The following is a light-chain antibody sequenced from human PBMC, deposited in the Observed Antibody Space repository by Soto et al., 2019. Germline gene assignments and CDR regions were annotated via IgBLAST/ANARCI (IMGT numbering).Light chain of an antibody. CDR1: SSNVGSYKL. J-gene: IGLJ1*01. CDR3: CSSGGSPTYV. CDR2: EVN. Sequence: QSALTQPACVSGSPGQSITISCTGTSSNVGSYKLVSWYQQHPGKAPKLMIFEVNKRPSGVSNRFSGSKSGNTASLTISGLKVEDEADYYCCSSGGSPTYVFGTGTKV. V-gene: IGLV2-23*02.